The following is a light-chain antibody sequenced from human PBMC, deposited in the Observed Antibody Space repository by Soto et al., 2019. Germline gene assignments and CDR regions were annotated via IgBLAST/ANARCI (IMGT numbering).Light chain of an antibody. Sequence: DIQMTQSPSSLSASVGDRVTITCRASQSISSYLNWYQQKPGKAPDLLIFGASSLKSGVPSTFSGSASGTDFTLTISSLQPEHFATYYCQQTYSPPYPFGQGTKLEI. V-gene: IGKV1-39*01. J-gene: IGKJ2*01. CDR3: QQTYSPPYP. CDR1: QSISSY. CDR2: GAS.